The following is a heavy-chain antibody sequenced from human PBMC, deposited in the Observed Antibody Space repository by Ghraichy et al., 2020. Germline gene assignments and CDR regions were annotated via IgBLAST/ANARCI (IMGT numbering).Heavy chain of an antibody. Sequence: GGSLRLSCAASGFTFSSYGMHWVRQAPGKGLEWVAVIWYDGSNKYYADSVKGRFTISRDNSKNTLYLQMNSLRAEDTAGYYCARERGSRGTVTPSDYWGQGTLVTVSS. CDR3: ARERGSRGTVTPSDY. CDR2: IWYDGSNK. D-gene: IGHD4-17*01. J-gene: IGHJ4*02. V-gene: IGHV3-33*01. CDR1: GFTFSSYG.